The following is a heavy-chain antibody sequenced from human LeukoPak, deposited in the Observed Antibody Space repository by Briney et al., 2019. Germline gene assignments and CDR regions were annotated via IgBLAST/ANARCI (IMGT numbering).Heavy chain of an antibody. CDR3: ARRSTSSSWYFRYYYYYMDV. D-gene: IGHD6-13*01. Sequence: SETLSLTCAVYGGSFSGYYWSWIRQPPGKGLEWIGEINHSGSTNYNPSLKSRVTISVDTSKNQFSLKLSSVTAADTAVYYCARRSTSSSWYFRYYYYYMDVWGKGTTVTISS. CDR2: INHSGST. J-gene: IGHJ6*03. CDR1: GGSFSGYY. V-gene: IGHV4-34*01.